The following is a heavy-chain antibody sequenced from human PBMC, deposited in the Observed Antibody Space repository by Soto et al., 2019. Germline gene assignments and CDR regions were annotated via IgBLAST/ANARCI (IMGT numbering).Heavy chain of an antibody. Sequence: QVQVVESGGGVVQPGRSLRLSCAGSRFIFRNYAMHWVRQAPGKGLEWVAVISYDGSNKYYAESVKGRFTISRDNSENTLYLQINSLRAEDTAVYHCARDIVVGPQVYGMDVWGQGTTVTVSS. CDR3: ARDIVVGPQVYGMDV. CDR1: RFIFRNYA. D-gene: IGHD1-26*01. V-gene: IGHV3-33*01. CDR2: ISYDGSNK. J-gene: IGHJ6*02.